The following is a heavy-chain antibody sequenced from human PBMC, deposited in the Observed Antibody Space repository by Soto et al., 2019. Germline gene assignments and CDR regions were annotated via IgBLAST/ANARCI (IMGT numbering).Heavy chain of an antibody. CDR2: IKQDGSEK. CDR3: ARPGGWLYADY. CDR1: GFTFSNYW. J-gene: IGHJ4*02. D-gene: IGHD6-19*01. V-gene: IGHV3-7*01. Sequence: EVQLVESGGGLVQPGVSLRLSCAASGFTFSNYWMSWVRQAPGKGLEWVANIKQDGSEKYYVDSVKGRFTISRDNAKNSLYLQMNSLRAEDTAVYYCARPGGWLYADYWGQGTLVTVSS.